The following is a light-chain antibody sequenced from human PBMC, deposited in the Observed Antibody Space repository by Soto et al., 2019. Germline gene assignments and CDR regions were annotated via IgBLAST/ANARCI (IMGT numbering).Light chain of an antibody. Sequence: EIVLTQSPGTLSLSPGDRATLSCRASQSIRDNYLAWYQQKPGQAPGLLIYRASNRATGITDRFSGSGSGTDFTLTISRLEPEDFVVYYCQQYGGSPATFGQGTRLEIK. CDR3: QQYGGSPAT. CDR2: RAS. CDR1: QSIRDNY. J-gene: IGKJ5*01. V-gene: IGKV3-20*01.